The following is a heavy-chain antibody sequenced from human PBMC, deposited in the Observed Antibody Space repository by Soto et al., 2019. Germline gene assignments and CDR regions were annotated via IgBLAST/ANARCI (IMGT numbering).Heavy chain of an antibody. CDR3: ARPSGYSSNWYPFDI. J-gene: IGHJ3*02. V-gene: IGHV4-59*08. Sequence: SETLSLTCTVSGGSIISYHWSWIRQPPGKGLEWIGDIYYSGSTNYNPSLKSRVTISVDTSKNQFSLNLSSVTAADTAVYYCARPSGYSSNWYPFDIWGQGTMVTVSS. CDR2: IYYSGST. D-gene: IGHD6-13*01. CDR1: GGSIISYH.